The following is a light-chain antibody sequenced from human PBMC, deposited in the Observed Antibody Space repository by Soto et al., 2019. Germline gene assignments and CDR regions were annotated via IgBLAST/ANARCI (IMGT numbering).Light chain of an antibody. Sequence: EVVMRQSPSTLSVSPGEGATLSCKASQTVRNNYLAWYQQKPGQAPRLLIYGASNRATGIPDRFSGSGSGTDFTLTISRLEPEDFAVYYCQQYGSSGTFGQGTKVDI. CDR1: QTVRNNY. J-gene: IGKJ1*01. CDR2: GAS. V-gene: IGKV3-20*01. CDR3: QQYGSSGT.